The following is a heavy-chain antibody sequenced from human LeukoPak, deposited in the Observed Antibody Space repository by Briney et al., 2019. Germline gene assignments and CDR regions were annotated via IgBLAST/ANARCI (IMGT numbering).Heavy chain of an antibody. J-gene: IGHJ6*02. D-gene: IGHD6-13*01. CDR3: ASIAAAGHLTYYYYGMDV. CDR1: GGSISTNSYY. Sequence: PSETLSLACTVSGGSISTNSYYWGWIRQPPGKGLEWIGSIYYSGTTYYSPSLKSRVTISVDTSKNQFSLKLSSVTAADTAVYYCASIAAAGHLTYYYYGMDVWGQGTTVTVSS. CDR2: IYYSGTT. V-gene: IGHV4-39*01.